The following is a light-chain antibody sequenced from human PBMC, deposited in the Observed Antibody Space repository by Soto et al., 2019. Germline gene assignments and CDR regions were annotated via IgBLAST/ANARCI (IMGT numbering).Light chain of an antibody. CDR2: DVN. V-gene: IGLV2-11*01. J-gene: IGLJ1*01. CDR3: CSYAGSYTFV. Sequence: QSVLTQPRSVSGSPGQSVTISCIGTNSDIGGYNYVSWYRQYPGKAPKVVIYDVNKRPSGVPDRFSGSKSANTASLTISGLQAEDEADYYCCSYAGSYTFVFGTGTKVTAL. CDR1: NSDIGGYNY.